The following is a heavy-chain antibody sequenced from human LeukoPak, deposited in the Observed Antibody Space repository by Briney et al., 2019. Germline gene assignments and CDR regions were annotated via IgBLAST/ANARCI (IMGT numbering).Heavy chain of an antibody. CDR3: AKSGGFRGSPYYDY. J-gene: IGHJ4*02. CDR2: ISESDGST. CDR1: GFSFSSYD. D-gene: IGHD2-15*01. V-gene: IGHV3-23*01. Sequence: RTGGSLRLSCAASGFSFSSYDMCWVRQAPGKGLEWVSGISESDGSTYYAGSVKGRFTISRDNSRNTLYLQMNSLRADDTAVYFCAKSGGFRGSPYYDYWGQGALVTVSS.